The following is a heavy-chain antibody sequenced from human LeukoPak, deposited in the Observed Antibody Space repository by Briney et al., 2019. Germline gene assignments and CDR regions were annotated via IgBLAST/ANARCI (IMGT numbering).Heavy chain of an antibody. D-gene: IGHD5-18*01. CDR2: INTNTGNP. Sequence: ASVKVSCKTSGYTFTGYYMHWVRQAPGQGLEWMGWINTNTGNPTYAQGFTGRFVFSLDTSVSTAYPQISSLKAEDTAVYYCARDVDTAMVTGGVYWGQGTLVTVSS. CDR1: GYTFTGYY. V-gene: IGHV7-4-1*02. CDR3: ARDVDTAMVTGGVY. J-gene: IGHJ4*02.